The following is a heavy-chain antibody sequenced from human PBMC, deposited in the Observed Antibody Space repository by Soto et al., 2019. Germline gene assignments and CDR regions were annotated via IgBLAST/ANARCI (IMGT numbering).Heavy chain of an antibody. CDR3: ARDAGMDFNTYGPQFDY. D-gene: IGHD2-8*01. CDR1: GFTRTYNY. CDR2: IYSGGST. V-gene: IGHV3-53*02. Sequence: EVQLVETGGGLIQPGGSLRLSCAASGFTRTYNYMNWVRQAPGKGLEWVSLIYSGGSTYYADSVNGRFTISRDNSKNTLYLQMNSLRVEDTAVYYSARDAGMDFNTYGPQFDYWGQGTLVTVSS. J-gene: IGHJ4*02.